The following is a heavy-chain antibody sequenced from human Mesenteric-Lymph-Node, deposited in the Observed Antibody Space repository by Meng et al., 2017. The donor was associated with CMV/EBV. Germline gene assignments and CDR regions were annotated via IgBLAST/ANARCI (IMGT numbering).Heavy chain of an antibody. CDR2: IHFGRNA. J-gene: IGHJ3*02. D-gene: IGHD6-6*01. V-gene: IGHV4-30-4*01. CDR3: AREVDAARDSDAFDI. Sequence: LRLSCTVSGASINNENSLWSWIRQSPGKGLEWIGYIHFGRNAFYNPSLESRAAISKDTSNNRFSLKLRSATAADTAIYYCAREVDAARDSDAFDIWGQGTMVTVSS. CDR1: GASINNENSL.